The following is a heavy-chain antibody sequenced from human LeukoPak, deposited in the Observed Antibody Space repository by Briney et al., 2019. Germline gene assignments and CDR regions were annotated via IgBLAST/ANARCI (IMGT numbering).Heavy chain of an antibody. CDR2: ISSSGSTI. Sequence: PGGSLRLSCAASGFTFSSYEMNWVRQAPGKGLEWVSYISSSGSTIYYADSVKGRFTISRDNAKNSLYLQMNSLIAEDTAVYYCARYYYDILTGYYAVDYWGQGTLVTVSS. J-gene: IGHJ4*02. V-gene: IGHV3-48*03. CDR3: ARYYYDILTGYYAVDY. D-gene: IGHD3-9*01. CDR1: GFTFSSYE.